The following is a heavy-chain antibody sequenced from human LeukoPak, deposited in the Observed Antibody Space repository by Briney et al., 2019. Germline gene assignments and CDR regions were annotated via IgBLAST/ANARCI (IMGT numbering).Heavy chain of an antibody. CDR3: ARGWSREQQLVDYFDY. CDR1: GGSFSGYY. D-gene: IGHD6-13*01. CDR2: INHSGSA. Sequence: SETLSLTCAVYGGSFSGYYWNWIRQPPGKGLEWIGEINHSGSANYNPSLKSRVTISVDTSKNQFSLKLSSVTAADTAVYYCARGWSREQQLVDYFDYWGQGTLVTVSS. V-gene: IGHV4-34*01. J-gene: IGHJ4*02.